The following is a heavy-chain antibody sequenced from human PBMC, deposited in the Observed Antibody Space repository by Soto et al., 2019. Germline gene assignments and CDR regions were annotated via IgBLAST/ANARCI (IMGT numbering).Heavy chain of an antibody. CDR1: GYTFTSYG. CDR3: ARDMGGYYFEPNDY. CDR2: ITANNVNT. D-gene: IGHD3-22*01. V-gene: IGHV1-18*01. J-gene: IGHJ4*02. Sequence: GASVKVSCKTSGYTFTSYGISWVRQAPGQGLEWMGWITANNVNTNYAQKFQGRVTMTTDTSTATAYMELRSLGSDDTAVYYCARDMGGYYFEPNDYWGQGTLVTVSS.